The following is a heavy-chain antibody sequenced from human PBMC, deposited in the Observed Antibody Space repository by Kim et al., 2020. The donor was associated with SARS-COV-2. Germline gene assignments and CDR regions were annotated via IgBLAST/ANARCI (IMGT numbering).Heavy chain of an antibody. D-gene: IGHD6-13*01. CDR2: IRSKAYGGTT. Sequence: GGYLRLSCTASGFTFGDYAMSWVRQAQGKGLEWVGFIRSKAYGGTTEYAASVKGRFIISSDDSKSIAYLQMNSLKTEDTAVYYCTRDHFGGSSGYRYYD. V-gene: IGHV3-49*04. CDR3: TRDHFGGSSGYRYYD. CDR1: GFTFGDYA. J-gene: IGHJ6*01.